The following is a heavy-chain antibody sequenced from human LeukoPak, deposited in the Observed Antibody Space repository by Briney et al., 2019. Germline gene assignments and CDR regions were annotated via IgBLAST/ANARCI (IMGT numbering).Heavy chain of an antibody. CDR3: ARDGGRTGTPFDY. V-gene: IGHV4-61*02. D-gene: IGHD3/OR15-3a*01. J-gene: IGHJ4*02. CDR2: IYTSGST. CDR1: GGSISSGSCY. Sequence: SQTLSLTCTVSGGSISSGSCYWSWIRQPAGKGLEWIGRIYTSGSTNYNPSLKSRVTISVDTSKNQFSLKLSSVTAADTAVYYCARDGGRTGTPFDYWGQGTLVTVSS.